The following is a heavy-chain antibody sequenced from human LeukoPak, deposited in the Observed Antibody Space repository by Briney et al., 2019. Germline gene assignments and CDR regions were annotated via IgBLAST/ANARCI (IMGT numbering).Heavy chain of an antibody. J-gene: IGHJ4*02. V-gene: IGHV1-2*02. CDR2: INPNSGGT. D-gene: IGHD4-17*01. CDR1: RYTFTGYY. CDR3: ARDYGDYVFDY. Sequence: GSSVKVSCKASRYTFTGYYMHWVRQAPGQRLEWMGWINPNSGGTNYAQKLQGRVTMTTDTSTSTAYMELRSLRSDDTAVYYCARDYGDYVFDYWGQGTLVTVSS.